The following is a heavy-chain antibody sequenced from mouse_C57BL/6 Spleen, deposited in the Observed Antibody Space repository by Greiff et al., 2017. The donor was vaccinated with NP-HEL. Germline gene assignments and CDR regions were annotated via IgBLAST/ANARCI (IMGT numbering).Heavy chain of an antibody. CDR2: IYPGDGDT. D-gene: IGHD2-3*01. V-gene: IGHV1-80*01. CDR3: ARERDDGYYRDYFDY. J-gene: IGHJ2*01. CDR1: GYAFSSYW. Sequence: QVQLQQSGAVLVKPGASVKISCKASGYAFSSYWMNWVKQRPGKGLEWIGQIYPGDGDTNYNGKFKGKATLTADKSSSTAYMQLSSLTSEDSAVYFCARERDDGYYRDYFDYWGQGTTLTVSS.